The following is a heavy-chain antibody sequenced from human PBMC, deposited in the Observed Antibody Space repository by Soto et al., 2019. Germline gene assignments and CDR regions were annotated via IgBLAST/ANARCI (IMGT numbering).Heavy chain of an antibody. CDR2: IYPGDSDT. CDR1: GYSFTSYW. CDR3: AGATPTVTTAFDI. Sequence: GESLKISCKGSGYSFTSYWIGWVRQMPGKGLEWMGIIYPGDSDTRYSPSFQGQVTISADKSISTTYLQWSSLKASDTAMYYCAGATPTVTTAFDIWGQGTMVTVSS. V-gene: IGHV5-51*01. D-gene: IGHD4-17*01. J-gene: IGHJ3*02.